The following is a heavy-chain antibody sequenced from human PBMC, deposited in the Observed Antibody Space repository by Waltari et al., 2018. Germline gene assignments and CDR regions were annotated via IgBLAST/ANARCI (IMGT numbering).Heavy chain of an antibody. J-gene: IGHJ5*02. V-gene: IGHV4-39*07. CDR3: ARDSPFEGAARPEWFDP. CDR1: GGSISSSSYY. CDR2: IYYSGST. D-gene: IGHD6-6*01. Sequence: QLQLQESGPGLVKPSETLSLTCTVSGGSISSSSYYWGWIRQPPGKGLEWIGSIYYSGSTYDNPSLKSRVTISVDTSKNQFSLKLSSVTAADTAVYYCARDSPFEGAARPEWFDPWGQGTLVTVSS.